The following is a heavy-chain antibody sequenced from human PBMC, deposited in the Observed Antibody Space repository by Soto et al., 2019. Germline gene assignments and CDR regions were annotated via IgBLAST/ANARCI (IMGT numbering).Heavy chain of an antibody. J-gene: IGHJ4*02. CDR3: ARDRSMVVVVPGY. Sequence: QVQLVESGGGVVQPGRSLRLSCAASGFTFSSYAMHWVRQSPGKGLEWVALISQDGSNKEYADSVKGRFTISRDNPKNRLYLQMNSLRVDDTAVYYCARDRSMVVVVPGYWGQGSLGTVSS. V-gene: IGHV3-30-3*01. CDR1: GFTFSSYA. CDR2: ISQDGSNK. D-gene: IGHD2-2*01.